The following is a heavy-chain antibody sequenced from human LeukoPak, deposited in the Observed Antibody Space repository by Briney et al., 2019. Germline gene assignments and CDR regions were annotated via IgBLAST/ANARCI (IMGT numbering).Heavy chain of an antibody. CDR3: AKSLDIVVVPAAILRWGYYYYGMDV. J-gene: IGHJ6*02. CDR2: ISYDGSNK. V-gene: IGHV3-30-3*02. Sequence: GGSLRLSCAASGFTFSSYAMHWVRQAPGKGLEWVAVISYDGSNKYYADSVKGRFTISRDNSKNTLYLQMNSLRAEDTAVYYCAKSLDIVVVPAAILRWGYYYYGMDVWGQGTTVTVSS. CDR1: GFTFSSYA. D-gene: IGHD2-2*02.